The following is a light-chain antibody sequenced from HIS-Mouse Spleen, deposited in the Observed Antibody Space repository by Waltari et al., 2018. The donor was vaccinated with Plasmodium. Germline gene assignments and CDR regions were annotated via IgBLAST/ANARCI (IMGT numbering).Light chain of an antibody. CDR1: QGISNY. CDR3: LQHNSYPRT. CDR2: AAS. V-gene: IGKV1-17*03. J-gene: IGKJ2*01. Sequence: VQMTHTPSALSASLGDRVTITCQASQGISNYLAWFQQKPGKVPQRLIYAASRLKSGVPSRFSGSGSGTEFTLTISRLQPEDFATYYCLQHNSYPRTFGQGTQLEIK.